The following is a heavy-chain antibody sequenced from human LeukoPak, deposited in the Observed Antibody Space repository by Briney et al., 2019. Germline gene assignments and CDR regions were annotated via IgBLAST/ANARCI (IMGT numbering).Heavy chain of an antibody. CDR2: INTNTGNP. J-gene: IGHJ5*02. CDR1: GYTFTSYA. CDR3: ARDVDSGGPIPRFDP. Sequence: ASVKVSCKASGYTFTSYAMNWVRQAPGQGLEWMGWINTNTGNPTYAQGFTGRFVFSLDTSVSTAYLQISSLKAEDTAVYYCARDVDSGGPIPRFDPWGQGTLVTVSS. V-gene: IGHV7-4-1*02. D-gene: IGHD6-25*01.